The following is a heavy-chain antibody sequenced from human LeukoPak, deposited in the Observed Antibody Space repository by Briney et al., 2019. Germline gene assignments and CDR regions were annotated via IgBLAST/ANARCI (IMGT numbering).Heavy chain of an antibody. Sequence: PGGSLRLSCAASGFTFSSYWMHWVRQAPGKGLVWVSRINSDGSSTSYADSVKGRFTISRDNAKNTLYLQMNSLRAEDTAVYYCAKDAEYSSSWYETIFTDYWGQGTLVTVSS. CDR1: GFTFSSYW. CDR2: INSDGSST. J-gene: IGHJ4*02. D-gene: IGHD6-13*01. V-gene: IGHV3-74*01. CDR3: AKDAEYSSSWYETIFTDY.